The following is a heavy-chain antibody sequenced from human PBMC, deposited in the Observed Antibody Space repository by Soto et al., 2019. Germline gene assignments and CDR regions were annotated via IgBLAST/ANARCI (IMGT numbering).Heavy chain of an antibody. CDR2: IYYSGST. D-gene: IGHD3-10*01. J-gene: IGHJ4*02. V-gene: IGHV4-31*03. CDR1: GGSISSGGYD. CDR3: ARKGSGSYCFDY. Sequence: QVQLQESGPGLVKPSQTLSLTCTVSGGSISSGGYDWSWIRQHPGKGLEWIGYIYYSGSTYYNPSLKSRVTISVDTSKNQFSLKLSSVTAADTAVYYCARKGSGSYCFDYWGQGTLVTVSS.